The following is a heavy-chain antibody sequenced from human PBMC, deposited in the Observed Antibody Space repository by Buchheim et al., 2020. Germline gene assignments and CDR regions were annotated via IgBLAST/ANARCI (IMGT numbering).Heavy chain of an antibody. V-gene: IGHV1-18*01. CDR2: INPFRGDT. D-gene: IGHD3-22*01. CDR1: DYTFPSYG. CDR3: ARVEYYYDSSGYTDY. Sequence: QVQLVQSGAEVKKPGASVKVSCKASDYTFPSYGITWVRQAPGQGLEWMGWINPFRGDTNYAQKLQGRVTMTTDTSTSTAYMELRSLRSDDTAVYYCARVEYYYDSSGYTDYWGQGTL. J-gene: IGHJ4*02.